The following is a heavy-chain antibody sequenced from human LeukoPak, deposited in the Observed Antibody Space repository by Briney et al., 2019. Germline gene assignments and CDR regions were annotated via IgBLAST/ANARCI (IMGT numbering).Heavy chain of an antibody. CDR2: IKQDGSEK. D-gene: IGHD6-13*01. V-gene: IGHV3-7*01. CDR3: ARDVIIVAAGQNYYYYMDV. CDR1: GFTFSSYW. J-gene: IGHJ6*03. Sequence: GGSLRLSCAASGFTFSSYWMSWVRQAPGKGLEWVANIKQDGSEKYYVDSVKGRFTISRDNAKNSLYLQMNSLRAEDTAVYYCARDVIIVAAGQNYYYYMDVWGKGTTVTVSS.